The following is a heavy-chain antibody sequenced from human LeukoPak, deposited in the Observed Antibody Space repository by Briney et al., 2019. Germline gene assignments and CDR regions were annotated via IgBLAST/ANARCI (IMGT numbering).Heavy chain of an antibody. CDR2: INPNSGGT. Sequence: ASVKVSCMASGYTFTGYYMHWVRQAPGQGLEWMGWINPNSGGTNYAQKFQGRVTMTRDTSISTASMELSRLRSDDTAVYYCARDSGERGSGSYLIAYWGQGTLVTVSS. D-gene: IGHD3-10*01. CDR3: ARDSGERGSGSYLIAY. J-gene: IGHJ4*02. CDR1: GYTFTGYY. V-gene: IGHV1-2*02.